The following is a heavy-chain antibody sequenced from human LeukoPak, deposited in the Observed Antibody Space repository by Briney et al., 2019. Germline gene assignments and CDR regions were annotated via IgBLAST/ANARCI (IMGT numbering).Heavy chain of an antibody. CDR3: ARDGRSGYYEYYFDY. V-gene: IGHV3-7*03. D-gene: IGHD3-22*01. CDR2: IKQDGSEK. Sequence: GGSLRLSCAASGFTFSTYSMSWVRQAPGKGLEWVANIKQDGSEKYYVDSVKGRFTISRDNAKNSLYLQMNSLRAEDTAVYYCARDGRSGYYEYYFDYWGQGTLVTVSS. J-gene: IGHJ4*02. CDR1: GFTFSTYS.